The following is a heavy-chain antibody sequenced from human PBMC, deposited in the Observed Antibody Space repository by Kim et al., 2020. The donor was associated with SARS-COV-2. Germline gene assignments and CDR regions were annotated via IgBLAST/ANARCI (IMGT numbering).Heavy chain of an antibody. Sequence: GTASYAQKFQGGVTITADESTSTAYMELSSLRSEDTAVYYCAGSGSYLPCWGQGTLVTVSS. D-gene: IGHD3-10*01. CDR2: GTA. V-gene: IGHV1-69*01. CDR3: AGSGSYLPC. J-gene: IGHJ4*02.